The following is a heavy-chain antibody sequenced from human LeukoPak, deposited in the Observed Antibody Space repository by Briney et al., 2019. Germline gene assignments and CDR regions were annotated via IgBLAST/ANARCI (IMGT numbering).Heavy chain of an antibody. Sequence: GGSLRLSCAASGFTFDDYAMHWVRQAPGKGLEWVAVISYDGSNKYYADSVKGRFTISRDNSKNTLYLQMNSLRAEDTAVYYCARDLGPIAVAGEDYWGQGTLVTVSS. V-gene: IGHV3-30-3*01. CDR2: ISYDGSNK. J-gene: IGHJ4*02. D-gene: IGHD6-19*01. CDR3: ARDLGPIAVAGEDY. CDR1: GFTFDDYA.